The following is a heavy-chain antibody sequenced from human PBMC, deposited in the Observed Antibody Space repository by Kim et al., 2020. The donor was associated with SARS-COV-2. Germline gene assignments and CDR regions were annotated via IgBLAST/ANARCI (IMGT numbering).Heavy chain of an antibody. CDR2: SDYSGSA. D-gene: IGHD3-9*01. Sequence: SETLSLTCTVSSGSISSNSYYWGCIRQPPGRGLEWIWGSDYSGSAYYTPSLKSRGTISVGTSKNEFSLKLRSVTAADTAAAYCSRPLSYCASFTGDHYW. CDR3: SRPLSYCASFTGDHY. V-gene: IGHV4-39*01. J-gene: IGHJ4*01. CDR1: SGSISSNSYY.